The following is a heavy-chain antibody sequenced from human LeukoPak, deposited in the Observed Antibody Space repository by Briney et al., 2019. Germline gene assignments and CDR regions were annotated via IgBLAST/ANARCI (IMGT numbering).Heavy chain of an antibody. CDR3: ARRYLWFEDY. D-gene: IGHD3-10*01. V-gene: IGHV4-4*02. J-gene: IGHJ4*02. CDR2: VYQSGST. Sequence: PSGTLSLTCAVSGGSIGSSNWWSWVRQPPGKGLEWIGEVYQSGSTNYNPSLKNRVTISVDTSKNQFSLKLSSVTAADTAVYYCARRYLWFEDYWGQGTLVTVSS. CDR1: GGSIGSSNW.